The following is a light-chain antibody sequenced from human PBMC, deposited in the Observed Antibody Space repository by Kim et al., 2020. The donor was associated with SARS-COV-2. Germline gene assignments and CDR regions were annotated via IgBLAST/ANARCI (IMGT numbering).Light chain of an antibody. J-gene: IGKJ4*01. CDR2: TAS. Sequence: DCQMTQSPSSLSASVGDRITITCRASQSISRYLSWYQQKPGKAPKLLIYTASNLQSGVPSRFSGSGSGTDFTLTISSLQPEDFATYYCQHSYSSPPTFGGGTKVDIK. CDR3: QHSYSSPPT. V-gene: IGKV1-39*01. CDR1: QSISRY.